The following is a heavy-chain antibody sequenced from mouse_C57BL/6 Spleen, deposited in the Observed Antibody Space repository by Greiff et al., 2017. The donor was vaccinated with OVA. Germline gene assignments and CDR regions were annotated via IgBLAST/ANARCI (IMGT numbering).Heavy chain of an antibody. CDR2: ISSGGSYT. J-gene: IGHJ2*01. V-gene: IGHV5-6*02. CDR1: GFTFSSYG. Sequence: DVMLVESGGDLVKPGGSLKLSCAASGFTFSSYGMSWVRQTPDKRLEWVATISSGGSYTYYPDSVKGRFTISRDNAKNTLYLQMGSLKSEDTAMYYCASDYGGYWGQGTTLTVSS. CDR3: ASDYGGY. D-gene: IGHD2-4*01.